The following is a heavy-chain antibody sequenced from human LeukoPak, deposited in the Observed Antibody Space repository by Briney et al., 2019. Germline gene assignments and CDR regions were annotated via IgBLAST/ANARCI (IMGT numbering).Heavy chain of an antibody. V-gene: IGHV1-18*01. J-gene: IGHJ4*02. Sequence: ASVKVSCKPSGYTLTSYGISWVRHAPGQGLEWMGWISAYNGNTNYAQKLQGRVTMTTDTSTSTAYMELRSLRSDDTAVYYCAALLGCSGGSCSIDYWGQGTLVTVSS. D-gene: IGHD2-15*01. CDR3: AALLGCSGGSCSIDY. CDR2: ISAYNGNT. CDR1: GYTLTSYG.